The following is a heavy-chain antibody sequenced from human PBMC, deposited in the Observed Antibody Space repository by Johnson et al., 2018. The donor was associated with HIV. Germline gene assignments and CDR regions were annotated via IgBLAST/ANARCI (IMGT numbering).Heavy chain of an antibody. Sequence: QVQLVESGGGVVQPGGSLRLSCAASGFTFSRYAMHWVRQAPGKGLEWVAVLSYDGSSKYYADSVKGRLTISRDNSKNTLYLQMNSLRAEDTAVYYCARDVIDAFDIWGQGTMVTVSS. CDR2: LSYDGSSK. V-gene: IGHV3-30-3*01. J-gene: IGHJ3*02. CDR1: GFTFSRYA. D-gene: IGHD2-21*01. CDR3: ARDVIDAFDI.